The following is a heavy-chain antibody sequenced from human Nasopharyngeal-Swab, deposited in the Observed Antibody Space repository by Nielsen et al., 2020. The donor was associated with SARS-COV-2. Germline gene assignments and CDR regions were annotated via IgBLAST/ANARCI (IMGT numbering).Heavy chain of an antibody. V-gene: IGHV4-39*07. D-gene: IGHD3-10*01. CDR3: ARVLIGTPAYGSGTIDY. Sequence: RQAPGKGLEWIGSIYYSGGTYYNPSLKSRVTISVDTSKNQFSLKLSSVTAADTAVYYCARVLIGTPAYGSGTIDYWGQGTLVTVSS. J-gene: IGHJ4*02. CDR2: IYYSGGT.